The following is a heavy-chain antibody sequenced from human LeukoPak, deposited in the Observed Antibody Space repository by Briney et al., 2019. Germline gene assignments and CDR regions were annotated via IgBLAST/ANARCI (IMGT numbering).Heavy chain of an antibody. D-gene: IGHD4-17*01. Sequence: SETLSLTCTVPGGSISSYYWSWIRQPPGKGLEWIGYIYYSGSTNYNPSLKSRVTISVDTSKNQFSLKLSSVTAADTAVYYCATGHDYGDFFYYYGMDVWGQGTTVTVSS. CDR2: IYYSGST. CDR3: ATGHDYGDFFYYYGMDV. CDR1: GGSISSYY. V-gene: IGHV4-59*08. J-gene: IGHJ6*02.